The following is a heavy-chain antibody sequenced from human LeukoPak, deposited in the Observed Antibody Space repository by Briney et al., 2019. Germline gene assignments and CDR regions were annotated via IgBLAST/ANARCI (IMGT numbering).Heavy chain of an antibody. J-gene: IGHJ3*02. CDR2: ISSSSSTI. D-gene: IGHD3-10*01. Sequence: GGSLRLSCAASGFTFSSYSMNWVRQAPGKGLEWVSYISSSSSTIYYADSVKGRFTISRDNAKNSLYLQMNSTRAEDTAVYYCAREGDPLWFGEPDAFDIWGQGTMVTVSS. CDR1: GFTFSSYS. CDR3: AREGDPLWFGEPDAFDI. V-gene: IGHV3-48*04.